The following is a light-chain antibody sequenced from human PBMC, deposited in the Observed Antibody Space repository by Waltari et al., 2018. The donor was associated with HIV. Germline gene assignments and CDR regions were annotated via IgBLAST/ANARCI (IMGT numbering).Light chain of an antibody. Sequence: QSALTQPASVSGSPGQTVTITCTGTSDDVGGYDHVAWYQQHTDTPPRLIIFGVRRRPSGVDGRVSASKSGNVASLTITGLRPDDEAQYFCSSYTRSSSVAFGGGTRLTVL. V-gene: IGLV2-14*03. CDR2: GVR. CDR1: SDDVGGYDH. J-gene: IGLJ2*01. CDR3: SSYTRSSSVA.